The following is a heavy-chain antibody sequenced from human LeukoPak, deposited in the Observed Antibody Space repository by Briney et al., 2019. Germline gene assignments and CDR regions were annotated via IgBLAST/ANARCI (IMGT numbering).Heavy chain of an antibody. CDR1: GFTFSNYA. D-gene: IGHD1-26*01. CDR2: ISGSGGST. V-gene: IGHV3-23*01. Sequence: PGGSLRLSCAASGFTFSNYAMSWVRQAPGKGLEWVSGISGSGGSTYYADSVKGRFAISRDSSKNTLYLQMNGLRGDDTAIYYCAKDDGGSPPDAFDIWGQGTLVSVSS. J-gene: IGHJ3*02. CDR3: AKDDGGSPPDAFDI.